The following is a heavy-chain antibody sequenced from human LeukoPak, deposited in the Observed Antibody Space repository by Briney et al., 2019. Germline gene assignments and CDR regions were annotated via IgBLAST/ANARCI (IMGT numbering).Heavy chain of an antibody. Sequence: GGSLRLSCAASGFTFSKYSMNWVRQAPGKGLEWVSFVSSSTSVKYYAASVRGRFTISRDNAKNSLYLQMNSLRAEDTAVYYCASRTTHYDVCDGYPAPSQYYYYMDVWGKGTTFIVSS. CDR1: GFTFSKYS. CDR2: VSSSTSVK. J-gene: IGHJ6*03. CDR3: ASRTTHYDVCDGYPAPSQYYYYMDV. D-gene: IGHD3-3*01. V-gene: IGHV3-48*01.